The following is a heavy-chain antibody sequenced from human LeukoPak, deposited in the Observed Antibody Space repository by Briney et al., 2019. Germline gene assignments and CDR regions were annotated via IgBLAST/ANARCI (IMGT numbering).Heavy chain of an antibody. V-gene: IGHV4-34*01. CDR1: GGSFSGYY. Sequence: PSETLSLTCAVYGGSFSGYYWNWIRQPPGKGLEWIGEINHSGSTNYNPSLKSRVTISADTSKNQFSLKLNSVTAADTALYYCARVGCSSTSCRRGYYYGMDVWGKGTTVTVSS. CDR3: ARVGCSSTSCRRGYYYGMDV. CDR2: INHSGST. D-gene: IGHD2-2*01. J-gene: IGHJ6*04.